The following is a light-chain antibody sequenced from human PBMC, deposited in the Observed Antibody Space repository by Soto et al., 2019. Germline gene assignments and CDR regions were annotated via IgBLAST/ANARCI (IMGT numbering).Light chain of an antibody. CDR1: SSDVGSYNL. Sequence: QSVLTQPAFVSGSPGQSITISCTGTSSDVGSYNLVSWYQQHPGKAPKLMIYEVSKRPSGVSNRFSGSKSGNTASLTIFGLQAEDEADYYCCSYAGSSTPYVFGTGTKVTVL. CDR2: EVS. CDR3: CSYAGSSTPYV. V-gene: IGLV2-23*02. J-gene: IGLJ1*01.